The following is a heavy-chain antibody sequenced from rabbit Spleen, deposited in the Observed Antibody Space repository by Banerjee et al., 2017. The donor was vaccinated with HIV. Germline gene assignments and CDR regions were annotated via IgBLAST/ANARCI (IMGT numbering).Heavy chain of an antibody. Sequence: QLKESGGGLVQPGGSLKLSCKASGFTLSSYYMNWVRQAPGKGLEWIGYIDPLFGITYYASWVNGRFTISSHNAQNTLFLQLNSLTAADTATYFCVREAGYAGYGDGGLWGQGTLVTVS. D-gene: IGHD7-1*01. CDR3: VREAGYAGYGDGGL. V-gene: IGHV1S7*01. CDR2: IDPLFGIT. CDR1: GFTLSSYY. J-gene: IGHJ3*01.